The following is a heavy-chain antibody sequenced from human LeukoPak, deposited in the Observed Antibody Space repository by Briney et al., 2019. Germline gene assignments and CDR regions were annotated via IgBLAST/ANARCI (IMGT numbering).Heavy chain of an antibody. CDR3: ARDNGGEVDY. J-gene: IGHJ4*02. V-gene: IGHV4-61*08. CDR1: GGSISSGGYY. CDR2: IYYSGST. D-gene: IGHD7-27*01. Sequence: SETLSLTCTVSGGSISSGGYYWSWIRQPPGKGLEWIGYIYYSGSTNYNPSLKSRVTISVDTSKNQFSLKLSSVTAADTAVYYCARDNGGEVDYWGQGTLVTVSS.